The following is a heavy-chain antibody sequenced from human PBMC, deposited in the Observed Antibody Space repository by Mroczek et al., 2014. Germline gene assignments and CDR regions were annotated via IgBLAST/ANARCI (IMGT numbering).Heavy chain of an antibody. CDR2: SIIVEAP. CDR3: ARGRGPYCSSTSCYVSTGMNYYYYYYMDV. D-gene: IGHD2-2*01. Sequence: QVQLQQSGAGLLKPSETLSLTCAVYGGSFSGYYWSWIRQPPGEGAGVELGKSIIVEAPTTNPSLKSRVTISVDTSKNQFPLKLSSVTAADTAVYYCARGRGPYCSSTSCYVSTGMNYYYYYYMDVVGQRDHGH. V-gene: IGHV4-34*01. CDR1: GGSFSGYY. J-gene: IGHJ6*03.